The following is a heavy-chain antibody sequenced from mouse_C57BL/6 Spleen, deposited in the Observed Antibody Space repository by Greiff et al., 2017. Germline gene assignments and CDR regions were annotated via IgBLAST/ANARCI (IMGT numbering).Heavy chain of an antibody. Sequence: EVKLMESGEGLVKPGGSLKLSCAASGFTFSSYAMSWVRQTPEKRLEWVAYISSGGDYSYYADTVKGRFTISRDNARNTLYLQMSSLKSEDTAMYYCTRASHYGNYDQAFDYWGQGTTLTVSS. CDR3: TRASHYGNYDQAFDY. CDR1: GFTFSSYA. D-gene: IGHD2-1*01. CDR2: ISSGGDYS. V-gene: IGHV5-9-1*02. J-gene: IGHJ2*01.